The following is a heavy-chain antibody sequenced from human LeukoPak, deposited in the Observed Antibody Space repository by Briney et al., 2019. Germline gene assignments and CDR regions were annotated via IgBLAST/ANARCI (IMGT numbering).Heavy chain of an antibody. CDR3: ARSLYYYGSDSFDI. V-gene: IGHV4-61*03. CDR2: IYYSGST. J-gene: IGHJ3*02. CDR1: GYSISIGYY. D-gene: IGHD3-10*01. Sequence: SETLSLTCTVSGYSISIGYYWGWIRQPPGKGLEGIGYIYYSGSTNYNPSLKSRVTISVDRTKNHFSLKLSSVTAADTAVYYCARSLYYYGSDSFDIWGQGTMVTVSS.